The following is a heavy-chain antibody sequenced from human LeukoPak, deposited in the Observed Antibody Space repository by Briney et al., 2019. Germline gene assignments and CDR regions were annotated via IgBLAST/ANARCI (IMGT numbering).Heavy chain of an antibody. D-gene: IGHD2-21*02. CDR2: ISGSGGST. J-gene: IGHJ6*03. CDR3: AKRGGLPPLDYYYYYMDV. Sequence: GGSLRLSCAASGFTFSSFAMSWVRQAPGKGLEWVSAISGSGGSTYYADSVKGRFTISRDNSKSTLHLQMNSLRAEDTAVYYCAKRGGLPPLDYYYYYMDVWGKGTTVTVSS. V-gene: IGHV3-23*01. CDR1: GFTFSSFA.